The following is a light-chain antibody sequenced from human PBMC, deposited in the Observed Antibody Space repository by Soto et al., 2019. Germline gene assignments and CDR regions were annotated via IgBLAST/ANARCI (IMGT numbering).Light chain of an antibody. Sequence: EIVLTQFPGTLSLSPGERATLSCRASQSVGSNYLAWYQQRPGQPPNLLIYDASNRATGIPARFSGSGSGTDFTLTISSLEPEDFAVYYCQQRSNWPPTWTFGQGTKV. V-gene: IGKV3-11*01. CDR1: QSVGSNY. CDR3: QQRSNWPPTWT. J-gene: IGKJ1*01. CDR2: DAS.